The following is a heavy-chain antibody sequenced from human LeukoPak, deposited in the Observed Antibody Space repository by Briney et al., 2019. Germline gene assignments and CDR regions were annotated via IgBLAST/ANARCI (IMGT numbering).Heavy chain of an antibody. Sequence: GGSLRLSCAASGFTVSSNYMSWVRQAPGKGLEWVSVIYSGGSTYYADSVKGRFTISRDNPKNTLYLQMNSLRAEDTAVYYCARDNGVVEATFTWGQGTLVTVSS. V-gene: IGHV3-66*01. D-gene: IGHD1-26*01. J-gene: IGHJ5*02. CDR1: GFTVSSNY. CDR2: IYSGGST. CDR3: ARDNGVVEATFT.